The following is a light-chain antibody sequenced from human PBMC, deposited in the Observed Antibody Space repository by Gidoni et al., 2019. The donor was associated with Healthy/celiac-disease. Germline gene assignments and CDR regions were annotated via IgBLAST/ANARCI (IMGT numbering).Light chain of an antibody. CDR2: DVS. Sequence: QSALTQPRSVSGSPGQSFTIPCTGTSSDVGGYNYVSWYQPHPGKAPKLMIYDVSKRPSGVPDRFSGSKSGNTASLTISGLQAEDEADYYCCSYAGSYTFDVVFGGGTKLTVL. J-gene: IGLJ2*01. V-gene: IGLV2-11*01. CDR3: CSYAGSYTFDVV. CDR1: SSDVGGYNY.